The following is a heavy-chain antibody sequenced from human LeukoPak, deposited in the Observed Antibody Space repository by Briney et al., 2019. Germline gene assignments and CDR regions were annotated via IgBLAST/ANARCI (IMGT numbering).Heavy chain of an antibody. Sequence: SETLSLTCTVSGGSISSSSYYWGWIRQPPGKGLEWIGSIYYSGSTYYNPSLKSRVTISVDTSKNQFSLKLSSVTAADTAVYYCARVLVADDFGWYFDYWGQGTLVTVSS. J-gene: IGHJ4*02. V-gene: IGHV4-39*07. CDR3: ARVLVADDFGWYFDY. CDR1: GGSISSSSYY. CDR2: IYYSGST. D-gene: IGHD2-15*01.